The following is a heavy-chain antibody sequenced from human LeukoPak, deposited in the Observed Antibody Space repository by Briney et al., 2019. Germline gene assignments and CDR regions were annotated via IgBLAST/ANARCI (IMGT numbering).Heavy chain of an antibody. CDR3: AHSSYYSWYFDY. CDR1: GFSLTSSGVG. CDR2: IYWDDDK. D-gene: IGHD3-22*01. V-gene: IGHV2-5*02. J-gene: IGHJ4*02. Sequence: SGPTLVNPTQTLTLTCTFSGFSLTSSGVGVGCIRQPPGKALEWLALIYWDDDKRYNTSLKSRLTITKDTSKNQVVLTMTNMDPVDTATYYCAHSSYYSWYFDYWGQGTLVTVST.